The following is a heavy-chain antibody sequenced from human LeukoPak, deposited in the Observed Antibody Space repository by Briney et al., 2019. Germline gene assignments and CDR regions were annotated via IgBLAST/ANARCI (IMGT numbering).Heavy chain of an antibody. CDR2: IGSSGTTL. V-gene: IGHV3-48*03. J-gene: IGHJ4*02. D-gene: IGHD4-17*01. CDR3: APLPVTSHFDY. CDR1: GFPFSIYE. Sequence: PGGSLTLSCVLSGFPFSIYEMNWVRQAPGKGLEWVSNIGSSGTTLYYADSVKGRFSISRDNAKSSLYLQMNSLRVEDTAVYYCAPLPVTSHFDYWGQGALVTVSS.